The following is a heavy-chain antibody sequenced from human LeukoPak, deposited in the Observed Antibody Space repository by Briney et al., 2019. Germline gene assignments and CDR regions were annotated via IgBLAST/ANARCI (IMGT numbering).Heavy chain of an antibody. CDR3: ARDANYYDSSGYYYGSWFDP. CDR2: VNPNSGGT. CDR1: GYTFTGYY. Sequence: ASVKVTRKASGYTFTGYYMHWVRQAPGQGLEWMGWVNPNSGGTNYAQKFQGRVTMTRDTSISTAYMELSRLRSDDTAVYYCARDANYYDSSGYYYGSWFDPWGQGTLVTVSS. J-gene: IGHJ5*02. V-gene: IGHV1-2*02. D-gene: IGHD3-22*01.